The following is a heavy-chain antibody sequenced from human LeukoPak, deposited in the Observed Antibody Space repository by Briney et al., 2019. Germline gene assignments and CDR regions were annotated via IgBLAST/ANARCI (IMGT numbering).Heavy chain of an antibody. V-gene: IGHV4-34*01. CDR1: GGSFSGYY. CDR3: AREGQGGIDY. CDR2: INHIGDT. J-gene: IGHJ4*02. D-gene: IGHD2-15*01. Sequence: PSETLSLTCAVYGGSFSGYYWSWIRQPPEKGLEWIGEINHIGDTNYNSSLKSRVTISADTSKNQFSLKLSSVTAADTAVYYCAREGQGGIDYWGQGTLVTVSS.